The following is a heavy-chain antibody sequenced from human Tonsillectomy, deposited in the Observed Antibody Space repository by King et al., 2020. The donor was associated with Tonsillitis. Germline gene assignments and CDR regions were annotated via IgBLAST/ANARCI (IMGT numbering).Heavy chain of an antibody. V-gene: IGHV4-34*01. CDR3: ARYFESFGLDP. J-gene: IGHJ5*02. CDR1: GGSFSGYY. CDR2: INHSGST. D-gene: IGHD3-16*01. Sequence: VQLQQWGAGLLKPSETLSLTCAVYGGSFSGYYWSWIRQPPGKGLEWIGEINHSGSTNYNPSLKSRVTISVDTPKNQFSLKLSSVTAADTAVYYCARYFESFGLDPWGQGTLVTVSS.